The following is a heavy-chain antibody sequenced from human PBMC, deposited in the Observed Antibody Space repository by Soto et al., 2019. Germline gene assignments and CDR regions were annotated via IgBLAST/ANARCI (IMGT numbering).Heavy chain of an antibody. V-gene: IGHV4-39*01. Sequence: SETLSLTCTVSGGSIGTTNYYWAWIRQPPGKGLEWIGTFSYSGNAYYSPSLSSRVAISLNTSKDQFSLGLTSVTAADTAVYYCGRLTSSIAGVMHYCVDVWGQGTTVTVSS. D-gene: IGHD3-16*01. CDR3: GRLTSSIAGVMHYCVDV. CDR1: GGSIGTTNYY. J-gene: IGHJ6*02. CDR2: FSYSGNA.